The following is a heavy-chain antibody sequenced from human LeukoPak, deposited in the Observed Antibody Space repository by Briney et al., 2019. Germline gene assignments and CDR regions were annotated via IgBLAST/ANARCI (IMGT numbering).Heavy chain of an antibody. CDR2: MNPNSGRT. Sequence: GASVKVSCTASGYTFTDYYMHWVRQAPGQGLEWMGWMNPNSGRTGYAQNFQGRITITRNTSISTAYMELSSLRSEDTAVYYCTRETSSRYFDYWGQGTLVTVSS. CDR3: TRETSSRYFDY. V-gene: IGHV1-8*03. CDR1: GYTFTDYY. J-gene: IGHJ4*02.